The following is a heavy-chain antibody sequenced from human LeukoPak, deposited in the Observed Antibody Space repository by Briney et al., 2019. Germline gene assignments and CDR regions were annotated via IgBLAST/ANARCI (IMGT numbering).Heavy chain of an antibody. Sequence: GGSLRLSCAASGFTFDDYAMHWVRQAPGKGLEWVSGISWNSGSIGYADSVKGRFTISRDNAKNSLYPQMNSLRVEDTALYYCAKAPRRVWFGEYLPPHFDYWGQGTLVTVSS. D-gene: IGHD3-10*01. CDR3: AKAPRRVWFGEYLPPHFDY. V-gene: IGHV3-9*01. CDR2: ISWNSGSI. CDR1: GFTFDDYA. J-gene: IGHJ4*02.